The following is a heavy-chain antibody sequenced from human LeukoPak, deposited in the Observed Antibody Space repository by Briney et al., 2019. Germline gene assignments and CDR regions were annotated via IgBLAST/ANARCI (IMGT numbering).Heavy chain of an antibody. CDR2: IKPSGGST. CDR3: ARDVRIYSSSWYGY. J-gene: IGHJ4*02. Sequence: ASVKVSCKASGYTFTRYNMHWVRQAPGQGLEWMGIIKPSGGSTNYAQKLQGRVTMTTDTSTSTAYMELRSLRSDDTAVYYCARDVRIYSSSWYGYWGQGTLVTVSS. V-gene: IGHV1-46*01. CDR1: GYTFTRYN. D-gene: IGHD6-13*01.